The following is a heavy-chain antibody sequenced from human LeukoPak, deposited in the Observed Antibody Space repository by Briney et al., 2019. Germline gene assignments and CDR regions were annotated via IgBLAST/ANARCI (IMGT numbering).Heavy chain of an antibody. V-gene: IGHV1-18*01. CDR3: ARDGDHCTNGVCYSH. Sequence: ASVKVSCKASGYTFTSYGISWVRQAPGQGLEWMGWISAYNGNTNYAQKLQGRVTMTTDTSMSTAYMELSRLRSDDTAVYYCARDGDHCTNGVCYSHWGQGTLVTVSS. J-gene: IGHJ4*02. CDR2: ISAYNGNT. D-gene: IGHD2-8*01. CDR1: GYTFTSYG.